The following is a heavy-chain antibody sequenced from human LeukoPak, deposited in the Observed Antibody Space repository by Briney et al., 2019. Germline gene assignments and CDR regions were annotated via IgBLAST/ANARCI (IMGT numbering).Heavy chain of an antibody. Sequence: GGSLRLSCAASGFTFDDYGMSWVRQAPGKGLEWVSGINWKGGSTGYADSVKGRFTISRDNAKNSLYLQMNSLRAEDTALYYCARHRREQQRDYYDSSGYKFGAFDIWGQGTMVTVSS. CDR2: INWKGGST. V-gene: IGHV3-20*04. J-gene: IGHJ3*02. CDR3: ARHRREQQRDYYDSSGYKFGAFDI. D-gene: IGHD3-22*01. CDR1: GFTFDDYG.